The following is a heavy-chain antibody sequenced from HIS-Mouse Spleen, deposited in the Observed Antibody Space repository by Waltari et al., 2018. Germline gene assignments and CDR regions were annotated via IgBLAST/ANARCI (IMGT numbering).Heavy chain of an antibody. CDR1: GYSISSGYY. CDR2: IYHSGST. J-gene: IGHJ3*02. D-gene: IGHD1-26*01. V-gene: IGHV4-38-2*02. CDR3: ARDGVGATGAFDI. Sequence: QVQLQESGPGLVKPSETLSLTCTVSGYSISSGYYWGWIRQPPGKGLEWIGSIYHSGSTYYNPSLKSRVTISVDTSKNQFSLKLSSVTAADTAVYYCARDGVGATGAFDIWGQGTMVTVSS.